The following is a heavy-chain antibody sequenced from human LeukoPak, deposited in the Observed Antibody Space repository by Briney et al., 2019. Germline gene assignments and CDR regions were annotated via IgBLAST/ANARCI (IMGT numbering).Heavy chain of an antibody. Sequence: GGSLRLSCSASGFTFSSYAMHWVRQAPGKGLEYVSAISSNGGSTYYADSVKGRFTISRDNSKNTLYLQMSSLRAEDTAVYYCAKDIGGSYHRFDYWGQGTLVTVSS. J-gene: IGHJ4*02. CDR1: GFTFSSYA. V-gene: IGHV3-64D*06. CDR2: ISSNGGST. D-gene: IGHD1-26*01. CDR3: AKDIGGSYHRFDY.